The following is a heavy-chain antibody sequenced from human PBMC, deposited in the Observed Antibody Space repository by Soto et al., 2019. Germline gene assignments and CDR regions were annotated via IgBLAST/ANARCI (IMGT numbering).Heavy chain of an antibody. D-gene: IGHD6-6*01. J-gene: IGHJ4*02. CDR1: GFSLSTSGMC. V-gene: IGHV2-70*11. CDR2: IDWDDDK. Sequence: SGPTLVNPTQTLTLTCTFSGFSLSTSGMCVSWIRQPPGKALEWLARIDWDDDKYYSTSLKTRLTISKDTSKNQVVLTMTNMDPVDTATYYCARIQYSTSCLDHWGQGSLVTVSS. CDR3: ARIQYSTSCLDH.